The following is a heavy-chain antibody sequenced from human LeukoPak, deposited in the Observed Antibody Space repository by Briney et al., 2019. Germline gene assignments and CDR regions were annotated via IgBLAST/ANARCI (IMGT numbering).Heavy chain of an antibody. CDR2: INTYNGNT. CDR1: GYTFTTYG. Sequence: ASVKVSCKVSGYTFTTYGISWVRQAPGQGLEWMGWINTYNGNTNYAQKVQGRVTMTTDTSTSTAYMELRSLRSGDTALYYCARDPGTRVVDPWGQGTLVTVSS. D-gene: IGHD2-2*01. CDR3: ARDPGTRVVDP. J-gene: IGHJ5*02. V-gene: IGHV1-18*01.